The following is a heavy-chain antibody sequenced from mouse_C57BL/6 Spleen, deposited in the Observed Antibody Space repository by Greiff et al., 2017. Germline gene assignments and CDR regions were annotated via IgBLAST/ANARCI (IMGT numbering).Heavy chain of an antibody. CDR2: ISSGSSTI. CDR1: GFTFSDYG. J-gene: IGHJ4*01. Sequence: DVKLQESGGGLVKPGGSLKLSCAASGFTFSDYGMHWVRQAPEQGLEWVAYISSGSSTIYYADTVKGRFTISRDNAKNTLFLQMTSLRSEDTAMYDCARPYDYYAMDYWGQGTSVTVSS. V-gene: IGHV5-17*01. CDR3: ARPYDYYAMDY.